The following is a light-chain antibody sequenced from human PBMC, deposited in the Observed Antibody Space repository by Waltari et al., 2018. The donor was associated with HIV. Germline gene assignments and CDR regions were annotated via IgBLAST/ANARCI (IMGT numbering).Light chain of an antibody. CDR3: QQYYSHPRT. CDR1: QSVLFSTTNSSY. J-gene: IGKJ2*01. V-gene: IGKV4-1*01. Sequence: DIVLTQSPDSLTVSLGERATINCKASQSVLFSTTNSSYLAWYQQKPGHPPKLLISWASGRKSGVPDRFSGGGSGTDFTLTIRNLQADDVAVYYCQQYYSHPRTFGQGTKLEI. CDR2: WAS.